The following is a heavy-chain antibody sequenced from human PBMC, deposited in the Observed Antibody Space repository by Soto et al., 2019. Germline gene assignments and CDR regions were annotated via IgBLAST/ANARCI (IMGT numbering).Heavy chain of an antibody. CDR2: ISYDGSNK. D-gene: IGHD3-9*01. J-gene: IGHJ6*02. V-gene: IGHV3-30*18. CDR1: GFTFSSYG. CDR3: ANGNYYDILTGYLIAYYYGMDV. Sequence: PGGSLRLSCAASGFTFSSYGMHWVRQAPGKGLEWVAVISYDGSNKYYADSVKGRFTISRDNSKNTLYLQMNSLRAEDTAVYYCANGNYYDILTGYLIAYYYGMDVWGQGTTVTVSS.